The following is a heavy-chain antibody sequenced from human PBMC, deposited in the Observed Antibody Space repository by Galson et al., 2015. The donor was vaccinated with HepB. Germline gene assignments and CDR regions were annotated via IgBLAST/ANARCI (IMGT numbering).Heavy chain of an antibody. CDR2: INWNGGST. D-gene: IGHD2-2*01. V-gene: IGHV3-20*04. Sequence: LRLSCAASGFTFDDYGMSWVRQAPGKGLEWVSGINWNGGSTGYADSVKGRFTISRDNAKNSLYLQMNSLRAEDTALYYCARACTSCYVLPSWYFDLWGRGTLVTVSS. J-gene: IGHJ2*01. CDR3: ARACTSCYVLPSWYFDL. CDR1: GFTFDDYG.